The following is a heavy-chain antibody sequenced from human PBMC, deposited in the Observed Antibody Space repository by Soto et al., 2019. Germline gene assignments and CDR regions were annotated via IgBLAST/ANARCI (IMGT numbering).Heavy chain of an antibody. V-gene: IGHV4-59*01. CDR3: ARAGYSYATGYYFDY. CDR2: IYYTGST. J-gene: IGHJ4*01. D-gene: IGHD5-12*01. CDR1: GGSISNYY. Sequence: TSETLSLTCTVSGGSISNYYWTWIRQPPGKGLEWLGFIYYTGSTNYNPSPKSRVTISLDTSKSQFSLKLSSVTAVDSAVYYCARAGYSYATGYYFDYWGHGTLVTVSS.